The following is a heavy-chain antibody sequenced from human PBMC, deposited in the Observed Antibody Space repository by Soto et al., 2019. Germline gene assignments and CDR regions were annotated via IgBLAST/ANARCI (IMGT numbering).Heavy chain of an antibody. J-gene: IGHJ4*02. D-gene: IGHD1-1*01. CDR2: IIPIFGTA. V-gene: IGHV1-69*13. CDR3: ARFRGWNDLLFDY. CDR1: GGTFSSYA. Sequence: GASVKVSCKASGGTFSSYAISWVRQAPGQGLEWMGGIIPIFGTANYAQKFQGRVTITADESTSTAYMELSSLRSEDTAVYYCARFRGWNDLLFDYWGQGTLVTVSS.